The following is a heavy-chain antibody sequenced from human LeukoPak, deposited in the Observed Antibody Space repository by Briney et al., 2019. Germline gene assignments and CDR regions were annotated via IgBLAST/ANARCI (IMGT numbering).Heavy chain of an antibody. CDR1: GYTFTSYG. D-gene: IGHD6-19*01. CDR2: INNYNGNA. CDR3: ARQAGGYSSGWYQFRFDY. V-gene: IGHV1-18*04. Sequence: ASVKVSCKASGYTFTSYGISWVRQAPGQGLEWMGWINNYNGNADYAQKLQGRVTVTTDTSTSTAYMELKSLRSDDTAVYYCARQAGGYSSGWYQFRFDYWGQGTLVTVSS. J-gene: IGHJ4*02.